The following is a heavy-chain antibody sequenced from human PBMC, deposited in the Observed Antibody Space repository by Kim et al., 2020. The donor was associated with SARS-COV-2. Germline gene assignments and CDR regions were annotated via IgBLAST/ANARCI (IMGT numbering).Heavy chain of an antibody. CDR2: ISASGRGT. Sequence: GGSLRLSCSVSGFTFMSYAMSWVRHVPGKGLEWVSGISASGRGTYYADSVKGRFTISRDNPRNTRYLDMNSLRADDAAVSYCAKELGEHKNVFRVCYWG. D-gene: IGHD1-26*01. CDR3: AKELGEHKNVFRVCY. CDR1: GFTFMSYA. V-gene: IGHV3-23*01. J-gene: IGHJ4*01.